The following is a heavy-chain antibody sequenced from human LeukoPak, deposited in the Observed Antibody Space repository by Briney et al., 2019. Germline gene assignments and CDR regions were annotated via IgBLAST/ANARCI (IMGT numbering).Heavy chain of an antibody. J-gene: IGHJ4*02. CDR2: IIPILGIA. D-gene: IGHD4-17*01. CDR3: AIIPRSTVTTYYY. V-gene: IGHV1-69*04. Sequence: ASVKVSYKASGGTFSSYAISWVRQAPGQGLEWMGRIIPILGIANYAQKFQGRVTITADKSTSTAYMELSSLRSEDTAVYDCAIIPRSTVTTYYYWGQGTLVTVSS. CDR1: GGTFSSYA.